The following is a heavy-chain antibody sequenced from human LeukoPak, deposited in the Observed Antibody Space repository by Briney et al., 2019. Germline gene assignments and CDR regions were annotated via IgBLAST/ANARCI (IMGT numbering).Heavy chain of an antibody. CDR2: IRYDGSNK. Sequence: GGSLRLSCAASGFTFNSYGMHWVRQAPGKGLEWVAFIRYDGSNKYYADSLKGRFTISRDNSKNTLYLQMNSLRAEDTAVYYCAKDKGALDSDYFDYWGQGTLVTVSS. J-gene: IGHJ4*02. CDR3: AKDKGALDSDYFDY. V-gene: IGHV3-30*02. CDR1: GFTFNSYG. D-gene: IGHD1-26*01.